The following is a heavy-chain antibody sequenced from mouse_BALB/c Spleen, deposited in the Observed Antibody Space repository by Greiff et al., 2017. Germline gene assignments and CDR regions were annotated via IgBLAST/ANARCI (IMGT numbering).Heavy chain of an antibody. Sequence: VTVVASGGGLVQPGGSRKLSCAASGFPFSSFGMHWVRQAPETGLEWVAYIRSGSSTLYYADTVKGRFTISRDNPKHTLFLQMTSLRSEDTAMYYCARRSGYGSSYGYAMDYWGQGSSVTVSS. CDR3: ARRSGYGSSYGYAMDY. CDR2: IRSGSSTL. CDR1: GFPFSSFG. J-gene: IGHJ4*01. D-gene: IGHD1-1*01. V-gene: IGHV5-17*02.